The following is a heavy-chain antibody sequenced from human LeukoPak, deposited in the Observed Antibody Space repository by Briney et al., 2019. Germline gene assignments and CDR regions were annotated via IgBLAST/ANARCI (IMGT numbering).Heavy chain of an antibody. V-gene: IGHV3-23*01. CDR1: GFTFSTYA. D-gene: IGHD3-16*01. J-gene: IGHJ6*03. CDR2: ISGSAVTT. Sequence: ETGGSLRLSCAASGFTFSTYAMSWVRQAPGKGLEWVSTISGSAVTTYYADSVKGRFTISRDNSKNTLYLQMNSLRAEDTAVYYCAKAFRGLREYYYYMDVWGKGTTVTVPS. CDR3: AKAFRGLREYYYYMDV.